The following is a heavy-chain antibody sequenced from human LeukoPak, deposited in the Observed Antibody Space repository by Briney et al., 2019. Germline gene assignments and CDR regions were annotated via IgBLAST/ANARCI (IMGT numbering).Heavy chain of an antibody. CDR1: GFTFSSYN. D-gene: IGHD2-15*01. CDR3: ARDNRFCSGGTCNWYFDL. Sequence: GGSLGLSCAASGFTFSSYNMNWVRQAPGKGLEWVAKIKLDGSERDYVESLKGRFTISRDNGKNSLYLQVNTLRDEDTAVYYCARDNRFCSGGTCNWYFDLWGRGTLVAVSS. V-gene: IGHV3-7*01. CDR2: IKLDGSER. J-gene: IGHJ2*01.